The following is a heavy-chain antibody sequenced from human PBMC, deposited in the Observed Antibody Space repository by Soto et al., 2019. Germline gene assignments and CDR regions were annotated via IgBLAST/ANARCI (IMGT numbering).Heavy chain of an antibody. CDR1: GYTFTNYY. CDR3: ARAACTTVTNRLNDVFDV. Sequence: QVQLVQSGAEVKKPGASVRVSCKASGYTFTNYYIDWVRQAPGQGLEWMGIINPNGGSTTYVQKFQGRVPMTRDTSTSTVYMELSSLRSEDTAVYYCARAACTTVTNRLNDVFDVWGQGTMVTVSS. CDR2: INPNGGST. D-gene: IGHD4-4*01. J-gene: IGHJ3*01. V-gene: IGHV1-46*03.